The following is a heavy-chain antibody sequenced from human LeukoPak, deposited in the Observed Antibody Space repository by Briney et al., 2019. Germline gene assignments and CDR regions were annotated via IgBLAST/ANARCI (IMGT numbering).Heavy chain of an antibody. CDR1: GFTFSSYS. D-gene: IGHD3-10*01. CDR3: ARDGLGSYDY. CDR2: ISSSSSYI. Sequence: GGSLRLSCAASGFTFSSYSMNWVRQAPGKGLEWVSSISSSSSYIYYADSVKGRFTISRDNAKNSVYLQMNSLRAEDTAVYYCARDGLGSYDYWGQGTLVTVSS. J-gene: IGHJ4*02. V-gene: IGHV3-21*01.